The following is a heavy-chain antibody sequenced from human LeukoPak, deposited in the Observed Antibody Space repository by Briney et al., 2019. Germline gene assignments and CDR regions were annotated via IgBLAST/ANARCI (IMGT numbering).Heavy chain of an antibody. CDR3: ARGVVVPAAMGYYYYMDV. D-gene: IGHD2-2*01. J-gene: IGHJ6*03. CDR2: IYYSGST. V-gene: IGHV4-59*01. Sequence: SETLSLTCTVSGGSISSYYWSWIRQPPGKGLEWIGYIYYSGSTNYNPSLKSRVTISVDTSKNQFSLKLSSVTAADTAVYYCARGVVVPAAMGYYYYMDVWGKGTTVTVSS. CDR1: GGSISSYY.